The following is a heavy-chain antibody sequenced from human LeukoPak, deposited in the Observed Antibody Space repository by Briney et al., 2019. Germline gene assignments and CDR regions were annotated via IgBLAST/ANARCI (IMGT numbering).Heavy chain of an antibody. CDR3: ARLIPPDGDYSFWFDP. CDR2: INPNSGGT. CDR1: GYTFTGYY. V-gene: IGHV1-2*02. J-gene: IGHJ5*02. D-gene: IGHD4-17*01. Sequence: GASVKVSCKASGYTFTGYYMHWVRQAPGQGLEWMGWINPNSGGTNYAQKFQGRVTMTRDTSIGTAYMELSRLRSDDTAVYYCARLIPPDGDYSFWFDPWGQGTLVTVSS.